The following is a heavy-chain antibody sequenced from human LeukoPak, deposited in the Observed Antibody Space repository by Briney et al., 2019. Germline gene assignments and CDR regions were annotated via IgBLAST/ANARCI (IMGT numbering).Heavy chain of an antibody. CDR2: ISAYNGNT. J-gene: IGHJ3*02. V-gene: IGHV1-18*01. Sequence: ASVKVSCKASGYTFTSYGISWERQAPGQGLEWMGWISAYNGNTNYAQKLQGRVTMTTDTSRSTACMELRSLRSADTAVYYCARASPFIVAVSAASDDAFDIWGQGTMVTVSS. CDR1: GYTFTSYG. CDR3: ARASPFIVAVSAASDDAFDI. D-gene: IGHD2-2*01.